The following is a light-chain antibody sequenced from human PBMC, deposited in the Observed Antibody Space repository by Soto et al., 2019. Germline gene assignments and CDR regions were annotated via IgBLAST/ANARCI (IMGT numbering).Light chain of an antibody. CDR1: SSDVGGYNY. CDR2: EVS. CDR3: SSYTSSSTRVKV. V-gene: IGLV2-14*01. J-gene: IGLJ2*01. Sequence: QSALTQPASVSGSPGQSITISCTGTSSDVGGYNYVSWYQQHPGKAPKLMIYEVSNRPSGVSNRFSGSKSGNTASLTISGLQAEDEADYYCSSYTSSSTRVKVFGGGTKVTVL.